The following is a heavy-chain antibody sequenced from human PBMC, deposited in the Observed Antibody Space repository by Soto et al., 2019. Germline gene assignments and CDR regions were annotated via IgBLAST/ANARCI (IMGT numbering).Heavy chain of an antibody. J-gene: IGHJ3*02. Sequence: EVQLLESGGGLVQPGGSLRLFCAASGFTFSSYARSWVRQAPGKGLEWVSAISGSGGSTYYADSVKGRFTISRDNSKNTLYLQMNSLRAEDTAVYYCTKDKDDYGWGSYRTYDAFDIWGQGTMVTVSS. CDR2: ISGSGGST. CDR3: TKDKDDYGWGSYRTYDAFDI. D-gene: IGHD3-16*02. V-gene: IGHV3-23*01. CDR1: GFTFSSYA.